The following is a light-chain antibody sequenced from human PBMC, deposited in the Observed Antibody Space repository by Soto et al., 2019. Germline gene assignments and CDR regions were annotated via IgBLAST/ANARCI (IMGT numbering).Light chain of an antibody. CDR3: PKSNAWPRP. Sequence: EIVLTQSPATLSLYPGERATLSCRASLSVSRNLAWYQQKPGQAPRLLIFDASTRATGIPARFSESGSGTEFTLTISSLQYEEFAVYDCPKSNAWPRPFGRGTKVDI. CDR2: DAS. V-gene: IGKV3-15*01. J-gene: IGKJ1*01. CDR1: LSVSRN.